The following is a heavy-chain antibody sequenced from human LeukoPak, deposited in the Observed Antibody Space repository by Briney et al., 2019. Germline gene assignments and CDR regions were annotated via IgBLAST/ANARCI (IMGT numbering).Heavy chain of an antibody. D-gene: IGHD6-19*01. CDR2: INPSGGST. Sequence: ASVKVSCKASGYTFTIYYMHWVRQPPGQGLEWMGIINPSGGSTSYAQKFQGRVTMTRDTSTSTVYMELSSLRYEDTAVYYCARYSSGWYGSFDYWGQGTLVTVSS. J-gene: IGHJ4*02. V-gene: IGHV1-46*03. CDR3: ARYSSGWYGSFDY. CDR1: GYTFTIYY.